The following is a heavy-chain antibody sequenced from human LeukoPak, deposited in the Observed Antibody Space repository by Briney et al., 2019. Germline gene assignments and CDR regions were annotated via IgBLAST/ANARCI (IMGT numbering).Heavy chain of an antibody. CDR3: ARGKTPSGWYPDY. D-gene: IGHD6-13*01. V-gene: IGHV4-34*01. J-gene: IGHJ4*02. CDR1: GGSFSNYY. Sequence: SETLSLTCAVYGGSFSNYYWSWIRQPPGKGLEWIGEINHRGGTNSNPSLKSRVTLSVDTSKTQFSLRLSSVTAADTAVYYCARGKTPSGWYPDYWGQGTLVTVSS. CDR2: INHRGGT.